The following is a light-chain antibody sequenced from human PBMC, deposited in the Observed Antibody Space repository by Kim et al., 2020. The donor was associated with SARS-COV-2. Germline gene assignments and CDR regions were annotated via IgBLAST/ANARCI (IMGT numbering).Light chain of an antibody. J-gene: IGLJ1*01. CDR1: HSNIGAGYD. Sequence: QSVLTQPPSVSGAPGQRVTVSCIGTHSNIGAGYDVHWYQQFPGMAPKLLIYGDINRPSGVPDRFSGSKTGSSASLVITGLQPEDEADYYCQSYDSSLTGFAFARGTKFTV. CDR3: QSYDSSLTGFA. V-gene: IGLV1-40*01. CDR2: GDI.